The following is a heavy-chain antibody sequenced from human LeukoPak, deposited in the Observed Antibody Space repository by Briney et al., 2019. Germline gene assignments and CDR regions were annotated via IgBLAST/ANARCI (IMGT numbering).Heavy chain of an antibody. CDR3: ARFPIGVATVDY. CDR2: INPNSGNT. Sequence: ASVKVSCKASGYTFTGYYMHWVRQAPGQGLEWMGWINPNSGNTGYAQKFQGRVTMTRNTSISTAYTELSSLRSEDTAVYYCARFPIGVATVDYWGQGTLVTVSS. V-gene: IGHV1-8*02. CDR1: GYTFTGYY. J-gene: IGHJ4*02. D-gene: IGHD5-12*01.